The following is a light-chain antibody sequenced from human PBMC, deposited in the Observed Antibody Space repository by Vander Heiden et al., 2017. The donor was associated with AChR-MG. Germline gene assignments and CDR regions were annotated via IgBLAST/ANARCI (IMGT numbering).Light chain of an antibody. CDR3: QQRCSWALT. J-gene: IGKJ4*02. V-gene: IGKV3-11*01. CDR2: DAS. Sequence: DIVLTQSPATLSLSPGDRAPLSCGASQRVSTDLFWYHQKPGQAPRLLIEDASKRATGIPERFSGGGSGTDFTLTISSLETEDFAVYYCQQRCSWALTFGETTKVEFK. CDR1: QRVSTD.